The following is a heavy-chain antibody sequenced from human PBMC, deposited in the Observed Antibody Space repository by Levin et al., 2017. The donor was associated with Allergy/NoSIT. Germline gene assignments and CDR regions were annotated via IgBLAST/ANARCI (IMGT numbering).Heavy chain of an antibody. CDR2: ISNDGSSE. D-gene: IGHD4-17*01. CDR1: EFTFSYFT. CDR3: ARTRSIYGDYGGIDY. J-gene: IGHJ4*02. Sequence: GESLKISCAASEFTFSYFTMHWVRQAPGKGLEWVAVISNDGSSESYADSVKGRFTISRDNSRNTLYLQMSSLRTEDTAVYYCARTRSIYGDYGGIDYWGQGPLVTVSS. V-gene: IGHV3-30*15.